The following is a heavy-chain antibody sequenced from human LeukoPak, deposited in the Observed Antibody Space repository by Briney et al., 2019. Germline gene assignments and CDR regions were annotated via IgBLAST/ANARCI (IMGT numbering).Heavy chain of an antibody. Sequence: GGSLRLSCAASEFTVSSNYMGWVRHAPGKGLEWVSVIYTDGRTYSADSMKGRFTLSRDNSKNTLYLQMSSLRAEDTAVYYCARRRAASWSFDSWGQGTLVTVSS. J-gene: IGHJ4*02. CDR2: IYTDGRT. D-gene: IGHD6-13*01. V-gene: IGHV3-66*04. CDR3: ARRRAASWSFDS. CDR1: EFTVSSNY.